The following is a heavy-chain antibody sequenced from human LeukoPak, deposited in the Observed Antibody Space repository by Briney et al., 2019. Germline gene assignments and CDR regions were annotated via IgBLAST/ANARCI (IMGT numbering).Heavy chain of an antibody. CDR1: RFTFNYYA. CDR2: ISYDGSDK. V-gene: IGHV3-30*18. CDR3: AKDLRGSGWYYFDY. D-gene: IGHD6-19*01. J-gene: IGHJ4*02. Sequence: GGSLRLSCAASRFTFNYYAMHWVRQAPGKGLEWVAVISYDGSDKYYADSVKGLFTISRDNPKNTLYLQMNSLRAEDTAVYYCAKDLRGSGWYYFDYWGQGTLVTVSS.